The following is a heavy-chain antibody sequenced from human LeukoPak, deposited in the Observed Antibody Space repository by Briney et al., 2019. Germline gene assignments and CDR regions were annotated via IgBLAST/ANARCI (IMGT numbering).Heavy chain of an antibody. D-gene: IGHD3-22*01. CDR2: ISYDGSNK. Sequence: GRYLRLSCAASGFTFSSYGMHWVRQAPGKGLEWVAVISYDGSNKYYADSVKGRFTISRDNSKNTLYLQMNSLRAEDTAVYYCAKDGTYDSSGYYDWGQGTLVTVSS. CDR3: AKDGTYDSSGYYD. J-gene: IGHJ4*02. V-gene: IGHV3-30*18. CDR1: GFTFSSYG.